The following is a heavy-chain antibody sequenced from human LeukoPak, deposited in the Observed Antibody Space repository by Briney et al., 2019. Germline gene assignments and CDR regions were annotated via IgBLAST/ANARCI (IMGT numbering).Heavy chain of an antibody. D-gene: IGHD2-2*02. V-gene: IGHV4-34*01. CDR2: INHSGST. CDR1: GGSFSGYY. J-gene: IGHJ4*02. CDR3: ARVKSRYCSSTSCYKGSLYFDY. Sequence: SETLSLTCAVYGGSFSGYYWSWIRQPPGKGLEWIGEINHSGSTNYNPSLKSRVTISVDTSKNQFSLKLSSVTAADTAVYYCARVKSRYCSSTSCYKGSLYFDYWGQGTLVTVSS.